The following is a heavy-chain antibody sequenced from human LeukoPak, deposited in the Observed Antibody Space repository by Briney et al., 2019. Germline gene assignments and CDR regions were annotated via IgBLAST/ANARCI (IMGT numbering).Heavy chain of an antibody. CDR1: GGTFSSYA. V-gene: IGHV1-69*06. D-gene: IGHD2-2*01. J-gene: IGHJ6*03. Sequence: ASVKVSCKASGGTFSSYAISWVRQAPGQGLEWMGGIIPIFGTANYAQKFQGRVTITADKSTSTAYMELSSLRSEDTAVYYCARVGYCSSTSCPGRGYYYYYYMDVWGKGTTVTVSS. CDR3: ARVGYCSSTSCPGRGYYYYYYMDV. CDR2: IIPIFGTA.